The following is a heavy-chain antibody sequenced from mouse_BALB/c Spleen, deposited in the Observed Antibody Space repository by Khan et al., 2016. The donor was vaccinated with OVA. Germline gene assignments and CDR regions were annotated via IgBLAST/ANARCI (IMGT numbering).Heavy chain of an antibody. CDR2: IWGGGST. CDR1: GFSLTDHG. J-gene: IGHJ4*01. V-gene: IGHV2-6-5*01. D-gene: IGHD1-1*02. CDR3: AKQIWSPYYGRDY. Sequence: QVQLKESGPGLVAPSQSLSITCTVSGFSLTDHGVSWIRQPPGKGLEWLGVIWGGGSTSYNSVLNSRLNISKDNSKTQVFLKMNSLQTDDTAMYYCAKQIWSPYYGRDYWGQGTSVTVSS.